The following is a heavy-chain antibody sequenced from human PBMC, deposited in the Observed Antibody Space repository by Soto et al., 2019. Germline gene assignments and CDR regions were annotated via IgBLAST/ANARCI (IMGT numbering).Heavy chain of an antibody. J-gene: IGHJ6*03. CDR1: GYTFTSYA. Sequence: ASVKVSCKASGYTFTSYAMHWVRQAPGQRLEWMGWINAGNGNTKYSQKFQGRVTITRDTSASTAYMELSSLRSEDTAVYYCAREGGSRDYGDQYYYYYYMDVWGKGTTVTVSS. CDR2: INAGNGNT. V-gene: IGHV1-3*01. D-gene: IGHD4-17*01. CDR3: AREGGSRDYGDQYYYYYYMDV.